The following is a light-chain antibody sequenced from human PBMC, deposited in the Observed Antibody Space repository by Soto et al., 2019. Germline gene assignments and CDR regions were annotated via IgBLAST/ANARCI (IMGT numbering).Light chain of an antibody. CDR3: QQYNNWPPIT. Sequence: EIVMTQSPATLSVSPGERATLSCRASQSVSGNLAWYQQKPGQAPRLLIYAASTRSTGFPARFSGSGSGTEFTLTIISLQSEDFVVYYCQQYNNWPPITFGPGTKVDIK. V-gene: IGKV3-15*01. CDR2: AAS. J-gene: IGKJ3*01. CDR1: QSVSGN.